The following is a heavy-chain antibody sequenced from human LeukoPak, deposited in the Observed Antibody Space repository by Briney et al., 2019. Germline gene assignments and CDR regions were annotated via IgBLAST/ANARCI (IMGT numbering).Heavy chain of an antibody. D-gene: IGHD3-3*01. J-gene: IGHJ4*02. CDR3: AREQANSYYDFWSGQNSLLDY. CDR2: INSDGSST. V-gene: IGHV3-74*01. Sequence: PGGSLRLSCAASGFTFSSYWMHWVRHAPGKGLVWVSRINSDGSSTSYADSVKGRFTISRDNAKNTLYLQMNSLRAEDTAVYYCAREQANSYYDFWSGQNSLLDYWGQGTLVTVSS. CDR1: GFTFSSYW.